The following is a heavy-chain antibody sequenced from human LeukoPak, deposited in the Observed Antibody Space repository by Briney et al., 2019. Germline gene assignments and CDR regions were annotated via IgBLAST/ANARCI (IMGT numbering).Heavy chain of an antibody. CDR3: SGRGIAVTMREY. J-gene: IGHJ4*01. D-gene: IGHD4/OR15-4a*01. V-gene: IGHV4-61*02. Sequence: SETLSLTCAVSGGSINDNTYYWSWIRQPAGNGLEWIGRIYTSGSTNYNPSLKSRVSISLDTSKNQFSLKLTSVTAADTAVYYCSGRGIAVTMREYLGQGTLGTGSS. CDR1: GGSINDNTYY. CDR2: IYTSGST.